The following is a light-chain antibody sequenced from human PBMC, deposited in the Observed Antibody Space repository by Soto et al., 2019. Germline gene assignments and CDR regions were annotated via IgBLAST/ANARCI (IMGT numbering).Light chain of an antibody. CDR3: QQYDSYPWT. V-gene: IGKV1-5*01. CDR1: QSIGSL. Sequence: DIQMTQSPSTLSASVGHRVTITCRASQSIGSLLAWYQQKPGRAPKLLIYAASSLESGVPSRFSGSGSGTEFTLTISSLQPDDFATYYCQQYDSYPWTFGQGTKVDI. J-gene: IGKJ1*01. CDR2: AAS.